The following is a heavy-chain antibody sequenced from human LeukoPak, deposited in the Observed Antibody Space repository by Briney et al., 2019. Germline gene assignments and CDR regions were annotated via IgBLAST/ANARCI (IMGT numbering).Heavy chain of an antibody. CDR2: ISAYNGNT. CDR3: ARAGRQGGASDLVSSWCRYGAYFDY. Sequence: ASVKVSCKASGYTFTSYGISWVRQAPGQGLEWMGWISAYNGNTNYAQKLQGRVTMTTDTSTSTVYMELSSLRSGDTAVYYCARAGRQGGASDLVSSWCRYGAYFDYWGQGTLVTVSS. J-gene: IGHJ4*02. V-gene: IGHV1-18*01. D-gene: IGHD6-13*01. CDR1: GYTFTSYG.